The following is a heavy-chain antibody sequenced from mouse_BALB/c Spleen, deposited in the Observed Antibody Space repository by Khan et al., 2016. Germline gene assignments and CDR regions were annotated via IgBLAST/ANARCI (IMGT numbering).Heavy chain of an antibody. V-gene: IGHV1S136*01. CDR2: ITPYNDGT. CDR1: GYTFTSYV. Sequence: VQLKESGPELVKPGASVKMSCKASGYTFTSYVMHWVKQKPGQGLEWIGYITPYNDGTKYNEKFKGKATLTSDKSSSTAYMELSSLTSEEYAVYCSARSPCSGNYFDNWGRGTTLTVSS. CDR3: ARSPCSGNYFDN. J-gene: IGHJ2*01. D-gene: IGHD1-3*01.